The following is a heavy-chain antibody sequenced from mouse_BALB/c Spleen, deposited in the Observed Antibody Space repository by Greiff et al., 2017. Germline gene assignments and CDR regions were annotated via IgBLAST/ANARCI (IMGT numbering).Heavy chain of an antibody. CDR2: ISYDGSN. CDR1: GYSITSGYY. D-gene: IGHD2-4*01. V-gene: IGHV3-6*02. J-gene: IGHJ2*01. Sequence: EVQLQESGPGLVKPSQSLSLTCSVTGYSITSGYYWNWIRQFPGNKLEWMGYISYDGSNNYNPSLKNRTSITRDTSKNQFFLKLNSVTTEDTATYYCARDLITTTAYFDYWGQGTTLTVSS. CDR3: ARDLITTTAYFDY.